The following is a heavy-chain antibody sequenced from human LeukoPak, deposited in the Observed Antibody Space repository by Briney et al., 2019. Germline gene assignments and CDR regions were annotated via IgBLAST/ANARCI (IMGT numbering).Heavy chain of an antibody. CDR1: GGSISSSSYY. J-gene: IGHJ4*02. Sequence: PSETLSLTCTVSGGSISSSSYYWGWIRQPPGKGLEWIGSIYYSGSTYYNPSLKSRVTISVDTSKNQFSLKLSSVTAADTAVYYCAKDQSKTWGFFDYWGQGTLVTVSS. V-gene: IGHV4-39*07. CDR3: AKDQSKTWGFFDY. CDR2: IYYSGST. D-gene: IGHD7-27*01.